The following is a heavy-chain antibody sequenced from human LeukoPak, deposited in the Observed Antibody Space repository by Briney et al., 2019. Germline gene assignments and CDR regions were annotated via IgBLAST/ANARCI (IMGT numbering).Heavy chain of an antibody. V-gene: IGHV3-48*01. CDR3: ARDRPKSYGDYSGYFDY. CDR2: ISSSSSTI. J-gene: IGHJ4*02. Sequence: GGSLRLSCAASGFTFSRYNMNWVRQAPGKGLEWVSYISSSSSTIYYADSVKGRFTISRDNAKNSLYLQMNSLRAEDTAVYYCARDRPKSYGDYSGYFDYWGQGTLVTVSS. CDR1: GFTFSRYN. D-gene: IGHD4-17*01.